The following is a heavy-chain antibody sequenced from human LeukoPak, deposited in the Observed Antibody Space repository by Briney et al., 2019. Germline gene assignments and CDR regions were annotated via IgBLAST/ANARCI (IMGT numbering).Heavy chain of an antibody. J-gene: IGHJ2*01. V-gene: IGHV3-23*01. Sequence: GGSLRLSCEASGFTFGTYGMTWVRQAPGKGLEWVSGITGSSTWTYYADSVRGRFTISRDNSNNTLHLQMNNLTADDTAIYYCARELVSLGTGYFDLWGRGTLVTVSS. CDR1: GFTFGTYG. CDR3: ARELVSLGTGYFDL. D-gene: IGHD7-27*01. CDR2: ITGSSTWT.